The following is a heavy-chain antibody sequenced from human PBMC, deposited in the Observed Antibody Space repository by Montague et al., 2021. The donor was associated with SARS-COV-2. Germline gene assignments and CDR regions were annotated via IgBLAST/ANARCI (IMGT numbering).Heavy chain of an antibody. CDR2: ISYDGSNK. D-gene: IGHD3-3*01. J-gene: IGHJ6*03. V-gene: IGHV3-30*04. CDR3: ARDRRGYKVTIFGVVNSSPSYCMDV. Sequence: SLRLSCAASGFTFSSYAMHWVRQAPGKGLEWVAVISYDGSNKYYVDSVKGRFTISRDNSKNTLYLQMNSLGAEDTAVYYCARDRRGYKVTIFGVVNSSPSYCMDVWGKGTTVTVSS. CDR1: GFTFSSYA.